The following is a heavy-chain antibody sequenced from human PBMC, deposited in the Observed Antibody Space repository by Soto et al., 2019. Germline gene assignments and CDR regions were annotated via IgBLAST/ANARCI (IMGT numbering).Heavy chain of an antibody. CDR3: ARDGCSSTSCYDRVWWFDP. D-gene: IGHD2-2*01. V-gene: IGHV3-48*01. CDR2: ISSSSSTI. Sequence: PGGSLRLSCAASGFTFSSYSMNWVRQAPGKGLEWVSYISSSSSTIYYADSVKGRFTISRDNAKNSLYLQMNSLRAEDTAVYYCARDGCSSTSCYDRVWWFDPWGQGTLVTVSS. CDR1: GFTFSSYS. J-gene: IGHJ5*02.